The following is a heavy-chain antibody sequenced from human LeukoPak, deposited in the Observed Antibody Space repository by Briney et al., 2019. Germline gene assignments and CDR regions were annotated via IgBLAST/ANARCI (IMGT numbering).Heavy chain of an antibody. CDR1: GFTFSTVW. J-gene: IGHJ4*02. CDR3: ATSPLDSRYYFDY. CDR2: INSDVSRT. V-gene: IGHV3-74*01. D-gene: IGHD6-13*01. Sequence: HPGGSLRLSCAASGFTFSTVWMHCVRQAPGKGPGWVSRINSDVSRTTYADSVKGRFTISRHNAKNTLYLQMSTLRAEDTAVYYCATSPLDSRYYFDYWGPGTLVPVSS.